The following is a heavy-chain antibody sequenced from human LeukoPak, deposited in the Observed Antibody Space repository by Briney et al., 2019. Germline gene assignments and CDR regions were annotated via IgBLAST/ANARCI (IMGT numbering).Heavy chain of an antibody. CDR3: ASASSSWYRGVFDY. Sequence: GGSLRLSCAASGFTFSSYWMSWVRQAPGKGLECVANIKQDGSEKYYVDSVKGRFTISRDNAKNSLYLQMNSLRAEDTAVYYCASASSSWYRGVFDYWGQGTLVTVSS. V-gene: IGHV3-7*01. CDR2: IKQDGSEK. J-gene: IGHJ4*02. CDR1: GFTFSSYW. D-gene: IGHD6-13*01.